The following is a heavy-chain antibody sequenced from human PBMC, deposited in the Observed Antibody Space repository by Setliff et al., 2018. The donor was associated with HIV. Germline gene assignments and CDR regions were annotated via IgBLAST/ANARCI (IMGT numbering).Heavy chain of an antibody. D-gene: IGHD3-3*02. CDR1: GYNFTDYD. CDR2: MNPNNGNT. J-gene: IGHJ5*02. Sequence: ASVKVSCKASGYNFTDYDINWVRQATGQGLEWMGWMNPNNGNTGYAEKFQGRVTMTRDTSISTAYMELSSLRSDDTAVYYCARGTAPRPASVLEFLEWLFPNWFDPWGQGT. CDR3: ARGTAPRPASVLEFLEWLFPNWFDP. V-gene: IGHV1-8*02.